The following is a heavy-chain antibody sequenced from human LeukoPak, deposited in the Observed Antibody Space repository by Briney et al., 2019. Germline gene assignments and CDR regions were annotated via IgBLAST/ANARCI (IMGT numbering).Heavy chain of an antibody. D-gene: IGHD2-2*01. Sequence: TVKVSCKASGGTFSSYTISWVRQAPGQGLEWMGRIIPILGIANYAQKFQGRVTITADKSTSTAYMELSSLRSEDTAVYYCARLVPAATPDSKNRDCWGQGTLVTVSS. CDR3: ARLVPAATPDSKNRDC. CDR2: IIPILGIA. CDR1: GGTFSSYT. J-gene: IGHJ4*02. V-gene: IGHV1-69*02.